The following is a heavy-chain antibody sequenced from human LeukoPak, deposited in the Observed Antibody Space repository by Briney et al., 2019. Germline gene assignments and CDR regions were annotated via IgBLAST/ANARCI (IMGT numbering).Heavy chain of an antibody. V-gene: IGHV1-24*01. J-gene: IGHJ4*02. Sequence: ASVKVSCKASGYTFTRYGINWVRQAPGKGLEWMGGFDPEDGETIYAQKFQGRVTMTEDTSTDTAYMELSSLRSEDTAVYYCATALPNYDILTGLDHWGQGTLVTVSS. CDR3: ATALPNYDILTGLDH. D-gene: IGHD3-9*01. CDR1: GYTFTRYG. CDR2: FDPEDGET.